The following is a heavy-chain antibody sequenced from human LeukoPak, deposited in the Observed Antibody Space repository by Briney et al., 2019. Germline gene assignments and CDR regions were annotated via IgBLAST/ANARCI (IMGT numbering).Heavy chain of an antibody. CDR1: GYTFTDYY. V-gene: IGHV1-2*02. CDR3: AREYSGGTYYVFYYGMDV. CDR2: INPNSGGT. Sequence: ASVKVSCKASGYTFTDYYIHWVRQAPGQGLEWMGWINPNSGGTNYAQKFQGRVTMTRDTSISTAYMDLSSLRSDDTAVYFCAREYSGGTYYVFYYGMDVWGQGTTVTVSS. J-gene: IGHJ6*02. D-gene: IGHD3-10*01.